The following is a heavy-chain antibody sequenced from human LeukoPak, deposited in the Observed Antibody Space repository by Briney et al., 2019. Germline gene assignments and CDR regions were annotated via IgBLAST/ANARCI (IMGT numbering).Heavy chain of an antibody. CDR3: ATLLGDATIYDN. CDR2: IIRDGSTI. Sequence: GGSLRLSCAASGLTFSGRWMSWVRQAPGKGLEWVASIIRDGSTIHYVDSVKGRFIVSRDNAKKSLSLQMNNLRAEDTALYYCATLLGDATIYDNWGQGTLVTVSS. J-gene: IGHJ4*02. CDR1: GLTFSGRW. D-gene: IGHD3-16*01. V-gene: IGHV3-7*01.